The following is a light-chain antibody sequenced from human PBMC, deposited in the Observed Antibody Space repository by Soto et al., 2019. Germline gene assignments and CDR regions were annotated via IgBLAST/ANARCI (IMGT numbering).Light chain of an antibody. CDR3: QQYGTPRSVT. Sequence: EIVFTQSPGTLSLYPGERATLSCRASQSVSTNYLAWYQQKPGQAPWLLIYGAFNRAGGVPDRFSGSVSGTDFTLTISKVEPEDFAVYYCQQYGTPRSVTFGQGTRLEIK. CDR2: GAF. V-gene: IGKV3-20*01. J-gene: IGKJ5*01. CDR1: QSVSTNY.